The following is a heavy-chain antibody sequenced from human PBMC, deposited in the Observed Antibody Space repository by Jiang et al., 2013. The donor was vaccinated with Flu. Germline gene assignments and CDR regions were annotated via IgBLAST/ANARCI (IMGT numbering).Heavy chain of an antibody. J-gene: IGHJ3*02. CDR2: IIPIFGTA. V-gene: IGHV1-69*01. CDR3: ARVQYDLSAFDI. D-gene: IGHD3-3*01. Sequence: PGQGLEWMGGIIPIFGTANYAQKFQGRVTITADESTSTAYMELSSLRSEDTAVYYCARVQYDLSAFDIWGQGTMVTVSS.